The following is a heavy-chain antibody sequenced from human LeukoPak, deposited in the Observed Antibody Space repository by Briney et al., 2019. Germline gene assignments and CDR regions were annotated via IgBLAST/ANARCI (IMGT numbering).Heavy chain of an antibody. V-gene: IGHV4-59*08. CDR3: ARHDSSGYDYRPFDY. CDR1: GGSISSYY. J-gene: IGHJ4*02. D-gene: IGHD3-22*01. Sequence: SQTLSLTCTVSGGSISSYYWSWIRQPPGKGLEWIGYIYYSGSTNYNPSLKSRVTISVDTSKNQFSLKLSSVTAADTAVYYCARHDSSGYDYRPFDYWGQGTLVTVSS. CDR2: IYYSGST.